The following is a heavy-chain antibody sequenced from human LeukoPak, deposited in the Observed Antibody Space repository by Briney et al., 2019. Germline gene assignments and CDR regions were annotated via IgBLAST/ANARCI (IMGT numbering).Heavy chain of an antibody. Sequence: GGSLRLSCAASGFTFSSYWMHWVRQAPGKGLVWVSRINSDGSSTSYADSVKGRFTISRDNAKNTLYLQMNGLRGDDTAAYYSVKDLPVLHSWGQGTLVTVSS. CDR1: GFTFSSYW. CDR3: VKDLPVLHS. V-gene: IGHV3-74*01. J-gene: IGHJ4*02. D-gene: IGHD3-16*01. CDR2: INSDGSST.